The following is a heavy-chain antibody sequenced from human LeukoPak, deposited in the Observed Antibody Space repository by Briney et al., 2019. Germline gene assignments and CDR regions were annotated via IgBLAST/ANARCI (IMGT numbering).Heavy chain of an antibody. CDR3: ARALSGSYYEFLGNAFDI. Sequence: SQTLSLTCAISGDSVSSNSAAWNWIRQSPSRGLEWLGRTYYRSKWYNDYAVPVKSRITINPDTSKNQFSLQLNSVTPEDTAVYYCARALSGSYYEFLGNAFDIWGQGTMVTVSS. D-gene: IGHD1-26*01. J-gene: IGHJ3*02. V-gene: IGHV6-1*01. CDR2: TYYRSKWYN. CDR1: GDSVSSNSAA.